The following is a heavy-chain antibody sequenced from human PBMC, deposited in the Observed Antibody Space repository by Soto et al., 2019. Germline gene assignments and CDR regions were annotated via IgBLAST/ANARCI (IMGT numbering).Heavy chain of an antibody. CDR1: GGTFSSYA. V-gene: IGHV1-69*13. J-gene: IGHJ6*02. D-gene: IGHD2-2*02. CDR2: IIPIFGTA. Sequence: SVKVSCKASGGTFSSYAISWVRQAPGQGLEWMGGIIPIFGTANYAQKFQGRVTITADESTSTAYMELSSLRSEDTAVYYCARLLVKDAIRYYYYGMDVWGQGTTVTVSS. CDR3: ARLLVKDAIRYYYYGMDV.